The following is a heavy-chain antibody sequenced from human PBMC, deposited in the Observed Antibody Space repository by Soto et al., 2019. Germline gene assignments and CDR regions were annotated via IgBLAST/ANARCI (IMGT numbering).Heavy chain of an antibody. Sequence: ASVKVSFKASGYTFTSYAIHWLRQAPGQRLEWMGWINAGNGNTKYSQKFQGRVTITRDTSASTAYMELSSLRSEDTAVYYCARTKDIVVVPAAILSWFDPWGQGTLVTVS. CDR3: ARTKDIVVVPAAILSWFDP. CDR1: GYTFTSYA. D-gene: IGHD2-2*02. J-gene: IGHJ5*02. CDR2: INAGNGNT. V-gene: IGHV1-3*01.